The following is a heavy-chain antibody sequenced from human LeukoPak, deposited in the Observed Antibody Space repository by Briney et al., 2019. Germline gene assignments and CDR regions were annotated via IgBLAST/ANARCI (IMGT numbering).Heavy chain of an antibody. CDR2: ISGSGGST. J-gene: IGHJ4*02. Sequence: PGGSLRLSCQASGFTFYMYAMSWVRQAPGKGLEWVSAISGSGGSTYYADSVKGRFTISRDNSKNTLYLQMNSLRAEDTAVYYCAKAVAGRDYWGQGTLVTVSS. D-gene: IGHD6-19*01. CDR1: GFTFYMYA. V-gene: IGHV3-23*01. CDR3: AKAVAGRDY.